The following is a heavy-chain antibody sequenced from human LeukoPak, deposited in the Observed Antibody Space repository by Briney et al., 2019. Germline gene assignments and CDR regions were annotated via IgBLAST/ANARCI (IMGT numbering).Heavy chain of an antibody. Sequence: SETLSLTCAVSGGSISSGGYSWNWIRQPPGKGLEWIGYIYHSGSTYYNPSLKSRVTISVDRSKNQFSLKLSSVTAADTAVYYCARDTGSSGGLGGVILKWGQGTLVTVSS. CDR3: ARDTGSSGGLGGVILK. D-gene: IGHD3-16*02. V-gene: IGHV4-30-2*01. CDR2: IYHSGST. J-gene: IGHJ4*02. CDR1: GGSISSGGYS.